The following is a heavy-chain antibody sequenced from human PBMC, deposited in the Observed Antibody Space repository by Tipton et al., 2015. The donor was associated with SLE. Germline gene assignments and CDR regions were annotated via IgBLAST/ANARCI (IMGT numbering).Heavy chain of an antibody. CDR2: IYSTGST. CDR1: GGSISSSSYY. D-gene: IGHD3-16*01. Sequence: PGLVKPSETLSLTCTVSGGSISSSSYYWGWIRQPPGKGLEWIGRIYSTGSTNYNPSLKSRITMSVDTSKNQFSLKLSSVTAADTAVYYCARAMITFGGARDWGQGTLVTVSS. V-gene: IGHV4-39*07. J-gene: IGHJ4*02. CDR3: ARAMITFGGARD.